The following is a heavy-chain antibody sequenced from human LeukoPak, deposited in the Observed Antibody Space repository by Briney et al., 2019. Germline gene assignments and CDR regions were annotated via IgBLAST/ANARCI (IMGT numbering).Heavy chain of an antibody. V-gene: IGHV3-64*01. CDR2: ISSNGGST. Sequence: PGGSLRLSCAASGFTFSSYAMHWVRQAPGKGLEYVSAISSNGGSTYYANSVKGRFTISRDNSKNTLYLQIHSLRAEDTAVYYCAKDSAAPISITMVRGRWYFDYWGQGTLVTVSS. CDR3: AKDSAAPISITMVRGRWYFDY. CDR1: GFTFSSYA. D-gene: IGHD3-10*01. J-gene: IGHJ4*02.